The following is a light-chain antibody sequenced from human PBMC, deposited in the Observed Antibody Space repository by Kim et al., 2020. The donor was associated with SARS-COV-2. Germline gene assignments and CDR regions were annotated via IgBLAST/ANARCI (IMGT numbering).Light chain of an antibody. CDR3: MIWHNSAVV. CDR2: YKSDSRN. CDR1: RGINIASHK. Sequence: LPCTCNRGINIASHKIYWYQQKPGSPPQFLLRYKSDSRNQQGSGVPSRFSGSKDGSANAGILVISGLQSEDEADYYCMIWHNSAVVFGGGTQLTVL. J-gene: IGLJ2*01. V-gene: IGLV5-45*01.